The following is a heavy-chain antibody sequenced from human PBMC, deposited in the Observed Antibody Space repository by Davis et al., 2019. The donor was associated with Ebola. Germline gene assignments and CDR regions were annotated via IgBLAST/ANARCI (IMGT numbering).Heavy chain of an antibody. CDR3: AREKGKNYYDSSGEFDP. J-gene: IGHJ5*02. Sequence: WFRQAPGKGLEWIGYINYSGSTYYNPSLKSRVTISVDTSKNQFSLKLSPVTAADTAVYYCAREKGKNYYDSSGEFDPWGQGTLVTVSS. V-gene: IGHV4-30-4*08. CDR2: INYSGST. D-gene: IGHD3-22*01.